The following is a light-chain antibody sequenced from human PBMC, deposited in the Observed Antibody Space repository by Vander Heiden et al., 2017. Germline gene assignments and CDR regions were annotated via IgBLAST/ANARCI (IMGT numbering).Light chain of an antibody. Sequence: DIVMTQSRDSLAVSLGERATINCKSSQSVLYSSNNKNYLVWYQQKPGQPPKLLIYWASTRESGVPDRFSGSASGTDFTLTISSLQAEDVAVYYCQQYYTTPYTFGQGTKSGDQT. CDR3: QQYYTTPYT. CDR1: QSVLYSSNNKNY. V-gene: IGKV4-1*01. CDR2: WAS. J-gene: IGKJ2*01.